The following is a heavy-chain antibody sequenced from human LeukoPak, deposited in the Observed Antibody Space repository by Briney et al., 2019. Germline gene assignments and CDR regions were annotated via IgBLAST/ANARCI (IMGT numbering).Heavy chain of an antibody. CDR2: IKSKTDGGTT. CDR1: GFTFGNAW. V-gene: IGHV3-15*01. J-gene: IGHJ4*02. D-gene: IGHD2-2*01. Sequence: GGSLRLSCAASGFTFGNAWMSWVRQAPGKGLEWVGRIKSKTDGGTTDYAAPVKGRFTISRDDSKNTLYLQMNSLKTEDTAVYYCTTGGLVGRYCSSTSCPNSFDYWGQGTLVTVSS. CDR3: TTGGLVGRYCSSTSCPNSFDY.